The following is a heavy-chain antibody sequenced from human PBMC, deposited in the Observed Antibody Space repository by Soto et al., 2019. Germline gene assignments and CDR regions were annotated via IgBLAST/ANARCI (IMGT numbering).Heavy chain of an antibody. CDR1: GGSISSSSYY. CDR3: AKHPMVRGVIKYYSGMDV. CDR2: IYYSGST. Sequence: QLQLQESGPGLVKPSETLSLTCTVSGGSISSSSYYWGWIRQPPGKGLEWIGSIYYSGSTYYNPSLKSRVTISVDTSKNQFSLKLSSVTAADTAVYYCAKHPMVRGVIKYYSGMDVWGQGTTVTVSS. V-gene: IGHV4-39*01. D-gene: IGHD3-10*01. J-gene: IGHJ6*02.